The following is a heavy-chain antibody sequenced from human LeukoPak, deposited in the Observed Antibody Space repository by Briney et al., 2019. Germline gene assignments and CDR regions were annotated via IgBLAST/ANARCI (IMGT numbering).Heavy chain of an antibody. V-gene: IGHV4-4*07. CDR2: IYTSGST. J-gene: IGHJ5*02. CDR3: ARHDRDGYNFWSSWFDP. Sequence: SETLSLTCTVSGGSISSYYWSWIRQPAGKGLEWIGRIYTSGSTNYNPSLKSRVTISVDTSKNQFSLKLSSVTAADTAVYYCARHDRDGYNFWSSWFDPWGQGTLVTVSS. CDR1: GGSISSYY. D-gene: IGHD5-24*01.